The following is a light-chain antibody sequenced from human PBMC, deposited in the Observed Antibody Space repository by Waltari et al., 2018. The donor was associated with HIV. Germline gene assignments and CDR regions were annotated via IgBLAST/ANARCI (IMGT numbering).Light chain of an antibody. V-gene: IGLV7-46*01. J-gene: IGLJ2*01. CDR3: LLFFGATRV. Sequence: QAAVTQHPSFPVSPVGTLILTSCSIASSVTTNPYAYWFQQKPGRAPTTLIYDSTKRHSWTPARFSGFLLGDKAVLTLSGALSEDEAVYYCLLFFGATRVFGGGTMVTV. CDR2: DST. CDR1: ASSVTTNPY.